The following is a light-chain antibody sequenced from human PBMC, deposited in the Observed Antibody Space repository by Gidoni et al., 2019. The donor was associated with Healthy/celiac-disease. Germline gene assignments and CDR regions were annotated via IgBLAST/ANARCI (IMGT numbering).Light chain of an antibody. J-gene: IGKJ4*01. V-gene: IGKV3D-7*01. CDR1: QSVSSSY. CDR2: GAS. CDR3: QQDYNLPLT. Sequence: EIVMTQSPANLSVSPGERATLSCRASQSVSSSYLSWYQQKPGQAPRLLIYGASTRATGIPARFSGSGSGTDFTLIISSLQPEDFAVYYCQQDYNLPLTFGGGTKVEIK.